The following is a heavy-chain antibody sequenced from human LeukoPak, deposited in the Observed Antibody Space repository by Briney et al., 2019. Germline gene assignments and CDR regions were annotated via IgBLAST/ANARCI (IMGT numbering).Heavy chain of an antibody. CDR3: AKTSPQTHSGSYLIDY. V-gene: IGHV3-23*01. CDR1: GFTFSSYA. D-gene: IGHD1-26*01. J-gene: IGHJ4*02. CDR2: ISGSGGST. Sequence: PGGSLRLSCAASGFTFSSYAMSWVRQAPGKGLEWVSAISGSGGSTYYADSVKGRFTISRDNSKNTLYLQMNSLRAEDTAVYYCAKTSPQTHSGSYLIDYWGQGTLVTVSS.